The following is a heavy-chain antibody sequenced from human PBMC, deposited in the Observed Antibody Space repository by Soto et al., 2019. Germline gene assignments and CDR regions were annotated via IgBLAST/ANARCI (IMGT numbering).Heavy chain of an antibody. CDR3: AKGDDFWSGYTN. Sequence: EVQLLESGGGLVQPGGSLRLSFAASGFTFSSYAMSWVRQAPGKGLEWVSAISGSGGSTYYADSVKGRFTISRDNSKNTLYLQMNSLRAEDTAVYYCAKGDDFWSGYTNWGQGTLVTVSS. CDR1: GFTFSSYA. D-gene: IGHD3-3*01. CDR2: ISGSGGST. V-gene: IGHV3-23*01. J-gene: IGHJ4*02.